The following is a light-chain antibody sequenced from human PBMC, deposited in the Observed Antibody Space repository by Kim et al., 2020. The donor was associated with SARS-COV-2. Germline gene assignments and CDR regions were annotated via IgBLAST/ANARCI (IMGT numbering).Light chain of an antibody. CDR1: QGSGSW. CDR2: GAS. V-gene: IGKV1D-16*01. J-gene: IGKJ5*01. CDR3: QQYYSYPIT. Sequence: ASGGDTVTLTCRASQGSGSWLAWYQQKPEQAPKSLIYGASSLQSGVPSRFSGSGSGTDFTLTISSLQPEDFAVYYCQQYYSYPITFGQGTRLEIK.